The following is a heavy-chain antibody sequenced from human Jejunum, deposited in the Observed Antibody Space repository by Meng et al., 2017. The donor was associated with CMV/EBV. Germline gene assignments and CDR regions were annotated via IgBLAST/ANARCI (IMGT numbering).Heavy chain of an antibody. V-gene: IGHV4-59*01. Sequence: TFYWSWIRQPPGKGLEWIGNVYYTGSANYNPPLKSRVTMSVDTSKNQLSLKLRSLSAADTAVYYCARGRYCANGVCYEDHNYFGPWGQGTLVTVSS. CDR1: TFY. CDR2: VYYTGSA. D-gene: IGHD2-8*01. CDR3: ARGRYCANGVCYEDHNYFGP. J-gene: IGHJ5*02.